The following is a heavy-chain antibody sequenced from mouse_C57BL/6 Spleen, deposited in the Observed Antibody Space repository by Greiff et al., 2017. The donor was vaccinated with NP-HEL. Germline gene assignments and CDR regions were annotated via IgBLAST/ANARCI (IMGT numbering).Heavy chain of an antibody. D-gene: IGHD2-4*01. CDR1: GYTFTSYW. Sequence: QVQLQQPGAELVKPGASVKMSCKASGYTFTSYWITWVKQRPGQGLEWIGDIYPGSGSTNYNEKFKSKATLTVDTSSSTAYMQLSSLTSEDSAVYYCARGGYYDSLFAYWGQGTLVTVSA. CDR2: IYPGSGST. J-gene: IGHJ3*01. V-gene: IGHV1-55*01. CDR3: ARGGYYDSLFAY.